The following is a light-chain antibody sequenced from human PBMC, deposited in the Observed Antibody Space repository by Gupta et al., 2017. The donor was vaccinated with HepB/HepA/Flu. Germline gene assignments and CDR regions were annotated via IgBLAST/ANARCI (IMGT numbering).Light chain of an antibody. CDR2: DVS. CDR3: SSYTTTSTLV. CDR1: SGDVGGYDY. V-gene: IGLV2-14*03. J-gene: IGLJ2*01. Sequence: QSALTQPASVSGSPGQSITISCTGTSGDVGGYDYVSWYQHHPGKAPKLMIYDVSNRPSGVSNRFSGSKSDNTASLTISGLQAEDEANYYCSSYTTTSTLVFGGGTKLTVL.